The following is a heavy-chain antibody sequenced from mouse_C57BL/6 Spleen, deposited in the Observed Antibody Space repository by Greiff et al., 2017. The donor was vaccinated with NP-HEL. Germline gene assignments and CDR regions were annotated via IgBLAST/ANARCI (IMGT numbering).Heavy chain of an antibody. V-gene: IGHV5-9-1*02. CDR1: GFTFSSYA. CDR2: ISSGGDYI. J-gene: IGHJ2*01. D-gene: IGHD2-4*01. CDR3: TREGYDYDVDY. Sequence: DVMLVESGEGLVKPGGSLKLSCAASGFTFSSYAMSWVRQTPEKRLEWVAYISSGGDYIYYADTVKGRFTISRDNARNTLYLQMSSLKSEDTAMYYCTREGYDYDVDYWGQGTTLTVSS.